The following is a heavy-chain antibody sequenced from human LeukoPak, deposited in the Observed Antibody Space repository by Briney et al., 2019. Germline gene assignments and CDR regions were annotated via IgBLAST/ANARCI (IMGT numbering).Heavy chain of an antibody. V-gene: IGHV1-8*01. CDR1: GYTFTNYD. Sequence: ASVKVSCKASGYTFTNYDINWVRQATGQGLEWMGWMNPNSGNTGYAQRFQGRIIMTSDTSISTAYLELSSLRSEDTAVYYCAKDGDPVMTTVGHFDYWGQGTLVTVSS. CDR3: AKDGDPVMTTVGHFDY. J-gene: IGHJ4*02. CDR2: MNPNSGNT. D-gene: IGHD4-17*01.